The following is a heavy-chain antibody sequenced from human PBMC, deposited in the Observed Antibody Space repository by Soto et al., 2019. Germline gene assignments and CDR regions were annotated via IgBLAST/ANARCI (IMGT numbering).Heavy chain of an antibody. D-gene: IGHD6-13*01. CDR3: ARDIGAAAYFDY. CDR1: GFTFSSYA. CDR2: ISYDGSNK. Sequence: ESGGGVVQPGRSLRLSCAASGFTFSSYAMHWVRQAPGKGLEWVAVISYDGSNKYYADSVKGRFTISRDNSKNTLYLQMNSLRAEDTAVYYCARDIGAAAYFDYWGQGTLVTVSS. V-gene: IGHV3-30-3*01. J-gene: IGHJ4*02.